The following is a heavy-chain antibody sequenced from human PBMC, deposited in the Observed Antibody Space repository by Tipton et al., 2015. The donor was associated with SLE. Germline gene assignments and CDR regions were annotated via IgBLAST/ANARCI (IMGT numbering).Heavy chain of an antibody. D-gene: IGHD2-2*01. J-gene: IGHJ6*03. V-gene: IGHV4-34*01. Sequence: TLSLTCAVYGGSFSGYYWSWIRQPPGKGLEWIGEINHSGGTNYNPSLKSRVTISVDTSKNQFSLKLRSVTAADTAVYYCARGYQLPLGPYSYYYMDVWGKGTTVTVSS. CDR3: ARGYQLPLGPYSYYYMDV. CDR1: GGSFSGYY. CDR2: INHSGGT.